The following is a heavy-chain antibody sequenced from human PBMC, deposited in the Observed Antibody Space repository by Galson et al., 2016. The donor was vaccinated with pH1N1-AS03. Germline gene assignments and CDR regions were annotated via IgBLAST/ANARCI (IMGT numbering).Heavy chain of an antibody. CDR3: ARDANYDFWSGHDAFDI. J-gene: IGHJ3*02. CDR2: IIAMFGTA. Sequence: SVKVSCKASGGTFSSYAISWVRQAPGQGLEWMGGIIAMFGTANYAQKVQGRVTITADKSTSTVYMELSSLRSEETAVYYCARDANYDFWSGHDAFDIWGQGTMVTVSS. V-gene: IGHV1-69*06. CDR1: GGTFSSYA. D-gene: IGHD3-3*01.